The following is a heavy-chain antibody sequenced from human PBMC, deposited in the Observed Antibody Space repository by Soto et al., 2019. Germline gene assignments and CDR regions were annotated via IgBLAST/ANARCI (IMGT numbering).Heavy chain of an antibody. V-gene: IGHV1-46*01. J-gene: IGHJ5*02. CDR2: INPASGST. Sequence: QVQLVQSGAEVKKPGASVKLSCRTSGYTFTHYYIHWVRQAPGQGLEWLAIINPASGSTNYAQDFQCRVTLTMDTSTTTVYMELSGLRAEDTAIFSCARDLAAGDRWGQGTLVTVSS. D-gene: IGHD6-13*01. CDR1: GYTFTHYY. CDR3: ARDLAAGDR.